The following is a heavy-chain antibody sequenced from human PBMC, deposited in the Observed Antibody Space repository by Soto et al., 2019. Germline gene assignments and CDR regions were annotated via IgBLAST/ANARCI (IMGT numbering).Heavy chain of an antibody. CDR2: IRPYNGNT. V-gene: IGHV1-18*01. CDR1: GYTFTSYG. Sequence: QVQLVQSGAEVKKPGASVKVSCKASGYTFTSYGISWVRQAPGQGLEWMGWIRPYNGNTNYAQKLQGRVTMTTDTSRRTPYGERGSWRSDDAPGYSCARDPGSGLDYWVQGALVTVSS. D-gene: IGHD6-19*01. J-gene: IGHJ4*02. CDR3: ARDPGSGLDY.